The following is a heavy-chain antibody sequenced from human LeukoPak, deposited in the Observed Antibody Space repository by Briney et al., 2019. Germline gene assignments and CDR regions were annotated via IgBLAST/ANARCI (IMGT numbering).Heavy chain of an antibody. D-gene: IGHD5-24*01. CDR1: GYTLTELS. Sequence: ASVKVSCKVSGYTLTELSMHWVRQAPGKGLEWMGGFDPEDGETIYAQKFQGRVTITTDESTSTAYMELSSLRSEDTAVYYCARWYLYNWFDPWGQGTLVTVSS. J-gene: IGHJ5*02. V-gene: IGHV1-24*01. CDR2: FDPEDGET. CDR3: ARWYLYNWFDP.